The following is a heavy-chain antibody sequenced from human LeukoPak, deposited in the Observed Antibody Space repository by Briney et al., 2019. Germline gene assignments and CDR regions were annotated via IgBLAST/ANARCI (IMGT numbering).Heavy chain of an antibody. CDR2: ISSSGSTI. J-gene: IGHJ4*02. CDR1: GFTFSSYE. Sequence: PGGALRLSCAASGFTFSSYEMNWVRPAPGKGLGGVSYISSSGSTIYYADSVKGRFTISRDNAKNSLYLQMNSLRAEDTAVYYCATMKTDYSHFDYWGQGTLVTVSS. V-gene: IGHV3-48*03. CDR3: ATMKTDYSHFDY. D-gene: IGHD2-21*01.